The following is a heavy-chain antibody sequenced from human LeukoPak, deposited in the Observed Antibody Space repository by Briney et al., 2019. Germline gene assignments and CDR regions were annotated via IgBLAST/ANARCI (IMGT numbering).Heavy chain of an antibody. CDR1: GGSISSYY. V-gene: IGHV4-59*01. CDR3: ADSWLGSGSHYSWY. J-gene: IGHJ4*02. Sequence: PSETLSLTCTVSGGSISSYYWSWIRQPPGKGLEWIGYIYYSGSTNYNPSLKSRVTISVDTSKNQFSLKLSSVTAADTAVYYCADSWLGSGSHYSWYWGQGTLVTVSS. CDR2: IYYSGST. D-gene: IGHD3-10*01.